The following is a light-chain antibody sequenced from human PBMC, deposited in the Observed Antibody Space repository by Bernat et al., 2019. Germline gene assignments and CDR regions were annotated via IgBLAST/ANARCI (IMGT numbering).Light chain of an antibody. V-gene: IGKV3-11*01. CDR2: DAS. Sequence: EIVLTQSPATLSLSPGERATLSCRASQSVSSYLAWYQQKPGQAPRPLIYDASNRATGIPARLSGSGSGTDFTLTISSLEPEDVAVYYCQQRSNWPPDSFGQGTNLELK. CDR1: QSVSSY. CDR3: QQRSNWPPDS. J-gene: IGKJ2*01.